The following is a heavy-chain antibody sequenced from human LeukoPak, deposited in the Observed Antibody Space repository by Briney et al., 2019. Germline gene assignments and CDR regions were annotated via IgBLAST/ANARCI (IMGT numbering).Heavy chain of an antibody. Sequence: KPSETLSLTCTVSGGSISSYYWSWTRQPPGKGLEWMGNIYYSGSTNYNSSLKSRVTISVDTSKNQISLKLRSVTAADTAVYYCARKGVSDLYYFDSWGQGTLDTVSS. J-gene: IGHJ4*02. CDR1: GGSISSYY. D-gene: IGHD3-16*01. CDR3: ARKGVSDLYYFDS. CDR2: IYYSGST. V-gene: IGHV4-59*08.